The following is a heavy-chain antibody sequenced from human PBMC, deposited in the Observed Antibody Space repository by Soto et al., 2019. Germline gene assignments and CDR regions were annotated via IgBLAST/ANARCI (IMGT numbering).Heavy chain of an antibody. D-gene: IGHD5-12*01. CDR2: IYTSGST. Sequence: SETLSLTSTASGGSISSYYWGWIRQPAGKGLEWIGRIYTSGSTNYNPSLKSRVTMSVDTSKNQSSLKLRSVTAADTAVYYCARSGGYYDFDYWGQGTLVTVSS. V-gene: IGHV4-4*07. J-gene: IGHJ4*02. CDR3: ARSGGYYDFDY. CDR1: GGSISSYY.